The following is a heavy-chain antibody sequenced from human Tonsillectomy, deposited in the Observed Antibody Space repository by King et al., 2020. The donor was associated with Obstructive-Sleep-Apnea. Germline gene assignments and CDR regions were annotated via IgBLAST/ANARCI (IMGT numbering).Heavy chain of an antibody. V-gene: IGHV3-30*18. J-gene: IGHJ6*02. Sequence: VQLVESGGGVVQPGRSLRLSCAASGFTFSSYGMHWVRQAPGKGLEWVAVISDDGSNTYYADSVKGRFTISRDNSKNTLYLQMNSLRAEDTAVYYCAKDRGYSGYEVVYYYYYGMDVWGQGTTVTVSS. CDR3: AKDRGYSGYEVVYYYYYGMDV. CDR2: ISDDGSNT. D-gene: IGHD5-12*01. CDR1: GFTFSSYG.